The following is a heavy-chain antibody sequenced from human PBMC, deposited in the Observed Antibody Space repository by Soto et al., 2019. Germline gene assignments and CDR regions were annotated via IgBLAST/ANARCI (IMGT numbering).Heavy chain of an antibody. Sequence: TLSPTCTGSGGSTIRGGYYGSWIRQHPGKGLEWIGYIYYSGSTYYNPSLKSRVTISVDTSKNQFSLKLSSVTAADTAVYYCERGDDAFDSWGQGTRVTV. D-gene: IGHD1-26*01. CDR3: ERGDDAFDS. J-gene: IGHJ3*02. CDR1: GGSTIRGGYY. V-gene: IGHV4-31*03. CDR2: IYYSGST.